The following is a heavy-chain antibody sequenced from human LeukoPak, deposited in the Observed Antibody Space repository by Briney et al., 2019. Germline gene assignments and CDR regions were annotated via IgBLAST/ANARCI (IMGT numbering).Heavy chain of an antibody. V-gene: IGHV3-30*04. CDR3: GRERNAYYMDV. J-gene: IGHJ6*03. CDR2: ISYDGSNK. CDR1: GFTFSSYA. Sequence: PGGSLRLSCAASGFTFSSYAMHWVRQAPGKGLEWVAVISYDGSNKYYADSVKGRFTISRDNAKNTLYLQMSSLSSEDTAVYYCGRERNAYYMDVWGKGTTVTVSS.